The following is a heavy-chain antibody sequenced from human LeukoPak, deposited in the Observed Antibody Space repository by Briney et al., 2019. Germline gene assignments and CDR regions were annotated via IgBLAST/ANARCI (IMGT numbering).Heavy chain of an antibody. D-gene: IGHD5-12*01. CDR3: ARGRVDIVATIHSSGWEQGDY. V-gene: IGHV1-46*01. CDR1: GYTFTSYY. J-gene: IGHJ4*02. Sequence: ASVKVSCKASGYTFTSYYMHWVRQAPGQGLEWMGIINPSGGSTSYAQKFQGRVTMTRDTSTSTVYMELSSLRSEDTAVYYCARGRVDIVATIHSSGWEQGDYWGQGTLVTVSS. CDR2: INPSGGST.